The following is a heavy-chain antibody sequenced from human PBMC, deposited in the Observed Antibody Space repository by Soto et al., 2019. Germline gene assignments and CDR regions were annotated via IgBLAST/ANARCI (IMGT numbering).Heavy chain of an antibody. J-gene: IGHJ6*02. Sequence: ASVKVSCKASGYTFTSYGISWVRQAPGQGLEWMGWISAYNGNTNYAQKLQGRVTITTDTSTSTAYMELRSLRSDDTAVYDWARDSGNPGYYYYYGMDVWGQGTTVTVSS. CDR2: ISAYNGNT. D-gene: IGHD3-10*01. CDR1: GYTFTSYG. CDR3: ARDSGNPGYYYYYGMDV. V-gene: IGHV1-18*04.